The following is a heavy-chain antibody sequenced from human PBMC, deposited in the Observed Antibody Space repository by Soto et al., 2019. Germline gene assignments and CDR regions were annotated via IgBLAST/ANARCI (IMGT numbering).Heavy chain of an antibody. J-gene: IGHJ6*03. CDR1: GGSISSYY. V-gene: IGHV4-59*08. CDR2: IYYSGST. D-gene: IGHD3-3*01. CDR3: ARHAPLFWSGPIYYYYMDV. Sequence: PSETLSLTCTVSGGSISSYYWSWIRQPPGKGLEWIGYIYYSGSTNYNPSLKSRVTISVDTSKNQFSLKLSSVTAADTAVYYCARHAPLFWSGPIYYYYMDVWGKGTTVTVSS.